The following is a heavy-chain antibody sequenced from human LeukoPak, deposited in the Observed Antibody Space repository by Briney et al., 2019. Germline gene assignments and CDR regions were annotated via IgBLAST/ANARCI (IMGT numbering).Heavy chain of an antibody. Sequence: GGSLRLSCAASGFTFSSYSMNWVRQAPGKGLEWVSFISSSSSYIYYADSVKGRFTISRDNAKNSLYLQMNSLRAEDTAVYYCARDIVVVPAARRGYGALDIWGQGTMVTVSS. D-gene: IGHD2-2*01. V-gene: IGHV3-21*01. CDR3: ARDIVVVPAARRGYGALDI. CDR1: GFTFSSYS. CDR2: ISSSSSYI. J-gene: IGHJ3*02.